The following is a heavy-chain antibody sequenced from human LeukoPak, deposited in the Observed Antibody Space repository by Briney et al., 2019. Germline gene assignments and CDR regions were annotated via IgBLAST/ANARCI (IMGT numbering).Heavy chain of an antibody. CDR2: IYYSGDT. CDR3: ARVSFHYHSGNYGWYFDS. Sequence: SETLSLTCSVSGGSISSTSNYWGWIRQPPGKGLEWIGSIYYSGDTYYNPSLRSRVIISVDTSKNQFSLRLTSVTAADTAVYYCARVSFHYHSGNYGWYFDSWGQGTLVTVSS. V-gene: IGHV4-39*07. CDR1: GGSISSTSNY. D-gene: IGHD3-10*01. J-gene: IGHJ4*02.